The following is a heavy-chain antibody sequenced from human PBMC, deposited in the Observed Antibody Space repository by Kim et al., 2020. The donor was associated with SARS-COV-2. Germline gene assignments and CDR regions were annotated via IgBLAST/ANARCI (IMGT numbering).Heavy chain of an antibody. CDR1: GGSISSYY. Sequence: SETLSLTCTVSGGSISSYYWSWIRQPPGKGLEWIGYIYYSGSTNYNPSLKSRVTISVDTSKNQFSLKLSSVTAADTAVYYCARDPTIFGVVSHFDYWGQG. J-gene: IGHJ4*02. V-gene: IGHV4-59*13. CDR2: IYYSGST. CDR3: ARDPTIFGVVSHFDY. D-gene: IGHD3-3*01.